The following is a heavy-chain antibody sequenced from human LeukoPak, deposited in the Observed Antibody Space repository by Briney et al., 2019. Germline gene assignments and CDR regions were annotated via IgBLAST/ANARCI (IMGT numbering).Heavy chain of an antibody. CDR3: AKILDGSGSYYNGPPGY. CDR2: IRYDGSNK. V-gene: IGHV3-30*02. Sequence: RAGGSLRLSCAASGFTFSSYGMHWVRQAPGKGLEWVAFIRYDGSNKYYADSVKGRFTISRDNSKNTLYVQMNSLRAEDTAVYYCAKILDGSGSYYNGPPGYWGQGTLVTVSS. D-gene: IGHD3-10*01. CDR1: GFTFSSYG. J-gene: IGHJ4*02.